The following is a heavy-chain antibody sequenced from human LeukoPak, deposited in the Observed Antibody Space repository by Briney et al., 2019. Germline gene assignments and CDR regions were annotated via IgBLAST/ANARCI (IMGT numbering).Heavy chain of an antibody. J-gene: IGHJ4*02. Sequence: PSETLSLTCTVSGGSISSGDYYWSWIRQPPGKGLEWIGYIYYSGSTNYNPSLKSRVTISVDTSKNQFSLKLSSVTAADTAVYYCAFSRGGYYDSSGYAFDYWGQGTLVTVSS. CDR1: GGSISSGDYY. D-gene: IGHD3-22*01. V-gene: IGHV4-30-4*08. CDR3: AFSRGGYYDSSGYAFDY. CDR2: IYYSGST.